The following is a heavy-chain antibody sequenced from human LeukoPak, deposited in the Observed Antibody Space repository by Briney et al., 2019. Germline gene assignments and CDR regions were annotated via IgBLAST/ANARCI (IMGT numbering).Heavy chain of an antibody. Sequence: SETLSLTCTVSGGSISSYYWSWIRQPPGKGLEWIGYIYYSGSTNYNPSLKSRVTISVDTSKNQFSLKLSSVTAADTAVYYCARQEGDYYDSSVTFDIWGQGTMVTVSS. CDR3: ARQEGDYYDSSVTFDI. D-gene: IGHD3-22*01. J-gene: IGHJ3*02. V-gene: IGHV4-59*08. CDR1: GGSISSYY. CDR2: IYYSGST.